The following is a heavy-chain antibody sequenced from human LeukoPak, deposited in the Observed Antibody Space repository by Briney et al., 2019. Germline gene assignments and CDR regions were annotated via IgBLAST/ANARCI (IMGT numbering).Heavy chain of an antibody. CDR2: INHSGST. J-gene: IGHJ4*02. D-gene: IGHD2-15*01. CDR1: GGSISSSSYY. Sequence: PSETLSLTCTVSGGSISSSSYYWGWIRQPPGKGLEWIGEINHSGSTNYNPSLKSRVTISVDTSKNQFSLKLSSVTAADTAVYYCARGPHCSGGSCYEPDADYWGQGTLVTVSS. CDR3: ARGPHCSGGSCYEPDADY. V-gene: IGHV4-39*07.